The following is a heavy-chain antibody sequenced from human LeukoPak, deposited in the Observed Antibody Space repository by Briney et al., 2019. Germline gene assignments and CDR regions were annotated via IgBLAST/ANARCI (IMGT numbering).Heavy chain of an antibody. CDR3: ARAGTTSYYYYYMDV. Sequence: GASVKVSCKASGYTFTSYDINWVRQATGQGLEWMGWMNPNSGNTRYAQKFQGRVTMTRNTSISTAYMELSSLRSEDTAVYYCARAGTTSYYYYYMDVWGKGTTVTVSS. CDR2: MNPNSGNT. CDR1: GYTFTSYD. D-gene: IGHD1-1*01. J-gene: IGHJ6*03. V-gene: IGHV1-8*01.